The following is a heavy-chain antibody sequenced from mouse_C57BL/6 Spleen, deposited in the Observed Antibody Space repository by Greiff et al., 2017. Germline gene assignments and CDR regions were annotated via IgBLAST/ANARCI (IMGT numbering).Heavy chain of an antibody. D-gene: IGHD1-1*01. CDR2: IYPRSGNT. Sequence: QVQLQQSGAELARPGASVKLSCKASGYTFTSYGISWVKQRTGQGLEWIGEIYPRSGNTYYNEKFKGKATLTADKSSSTAYMELHSLTSEDSAVYFCARSETTEGYFDYWGQGTTLTVSS. CDR3: ARSETTEGYFDY. J-gene: IGHJ2*01. V-gene: IGHV1-81*01. CDR1: GYTFTSYG.